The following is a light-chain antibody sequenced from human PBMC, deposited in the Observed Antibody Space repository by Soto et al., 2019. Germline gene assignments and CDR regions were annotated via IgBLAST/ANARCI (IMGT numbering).Light chain of an antibody. V-gene: IGLV2-14*01. CDR3: SSYTTSGTYV. Sequence: QSALTQPASVSGSPGQSITISCTGTSSDAGGYNYVSWYQQHPGKAPKLMISEVSHRPSGVSTRFSGSKSGNTASLTISGLQAEDEADYYCSSYTTSGTYVFGAGTKVTVL. J-gene: IGLJ1*01. CDR1: SSDAGGYNY. CDR2: EVS.